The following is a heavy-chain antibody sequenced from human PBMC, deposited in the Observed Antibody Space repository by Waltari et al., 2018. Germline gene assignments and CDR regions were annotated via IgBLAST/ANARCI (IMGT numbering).Heavy chain of an antibody. CDR2: IYSGGST. Sequence: EVQLVESGGGLIQPGGSLRLSCAASGFTVSSHYMSWVRQAPGKGLEGVSVIYSGGSTYYADSVKGRFTISRDNSKNTLYLQMNSLRAEDTAVYYCARVGDYLDWSFQHWGQGTLVIVSS. D-gene: IGHD3-3*01. J-gene: IGHJ1*01. CDR1: GFTVSSHY. V-gene: IGHV3-53*01. CDR3: ARVGDYLDWSFQH.